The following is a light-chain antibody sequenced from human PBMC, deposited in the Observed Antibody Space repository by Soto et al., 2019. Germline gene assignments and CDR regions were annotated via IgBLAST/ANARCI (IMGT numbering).Light chain of an antibody. J-gene: IGLJ1*01. V-gene: IGLV2-8*01. Sequence: QSALTQPPSASGSPGQSVTISCTGTSSDVGGYKYVSWYQQHPGKAPKLMIYEVSKRPSGVPDRFSGSKSGNTAYLTVSGLQAEDEADYYCSSYAGSNIEVFGTGTKVTVL. CDR3: SSYAGSNIEV. CDR1: SSDVGGYKY. CDR2: EVS.